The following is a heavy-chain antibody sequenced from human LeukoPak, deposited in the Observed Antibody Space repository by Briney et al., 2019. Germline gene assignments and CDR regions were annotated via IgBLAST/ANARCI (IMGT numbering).Heavy chain of an antibody. J-gene: IGHJ3*02. CDR1: GYNFTSHW. D-gene: IGHD3-16*01. CDR2: IYPGDSRT. Sequence: GESLKISCKGSGYNFTSHWIGWVRQLPGKGLEWIGIIYPGDSRTRDSPSFHGQVTVSVDKSISTAYLQWSSLQASDTAMYYCARHSVSRTSPSDPFNIWGQGTMVTVSS. V-gene: IGHV5-51*01. CDR3: ARHSVSRTSPSDPFNI.